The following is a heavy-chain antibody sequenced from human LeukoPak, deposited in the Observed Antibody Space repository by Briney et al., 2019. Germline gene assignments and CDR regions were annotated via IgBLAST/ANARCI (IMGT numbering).Heavy chain of an antibody. CDR3: ARGLKLAGDS. J-gene: IGHJ4*02. V-gene: IGHV3-48*01. D-gene: IGHD6-6*01. CDR1: GFTFSSYS. Sequence: PGGSLRLSCAASGFTFSSYSMNWVRQAPGKGLEWVSYISSSSSTIYYADSVKGRFTISRDNAKSSLYLQMNSLRAEDTAVYYCARGLKLAGDSWGQGTLVTVSS. CDR2: ISSSSSTI.